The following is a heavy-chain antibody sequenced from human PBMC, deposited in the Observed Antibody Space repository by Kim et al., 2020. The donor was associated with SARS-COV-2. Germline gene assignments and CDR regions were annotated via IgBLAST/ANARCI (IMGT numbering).Heavy chain of an antibody. CDR3: ARAASYYYDTSGYYPDY. D-gene: IGHD3-22*01. V-gene: IGHV3-11*06. Sequence: KGRFTISRDNAKNSLYLQMNSLRAEDTAVYYCARAASYYYDTSGYYPDYWGQGTLVTVSS. J-gene: IGHJ4*02.